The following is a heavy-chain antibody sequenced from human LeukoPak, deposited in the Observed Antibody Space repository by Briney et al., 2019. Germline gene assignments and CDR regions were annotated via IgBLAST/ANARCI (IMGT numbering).Heavy chain of an antibody. CDR2: IKSKTDGGTT. CDR3: TTEDPKYYDFWSGYPQDFDY. J-gene: IGHJ4*02. CDR1: GFTFSNAW. D-gene: IGHD3-3*01. V-gene: IGHV3-15*01. Sequence: GGSLTLSCAASGFTFSNAWISWVRQAPGKGLEWVGSIKSKTDGGTTDYAAPVKGRFTISRDDSKNTLYLQMNSLKTEDTAVYYCTTEDPKYYDFWSGYPQDFDYWGQGTLVTVSS.